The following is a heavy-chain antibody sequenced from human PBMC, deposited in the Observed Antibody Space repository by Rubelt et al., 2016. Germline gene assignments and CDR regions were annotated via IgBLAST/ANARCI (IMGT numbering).Heavy chain of an antibody. D-gene: IGHD1-26*01. CDR1: GYTFTTYG. CDR3: AREAYSGRYPLIDY. Sequence: QVQLVQSGAEVKKPGASVKVSCKASGYTFTTYGINWVRQAPGQGLEWMGWISAYNDKTNHAQKLQGRVTMTTDTSTSTAYMELRSLRSDDTAVYYCAREAYSGRYPLIDYWGQGTLVTVSS. CDR2: ISAYNDKT. V-gene: IGHV1-18*01. J-gene: IGHJ4*02.